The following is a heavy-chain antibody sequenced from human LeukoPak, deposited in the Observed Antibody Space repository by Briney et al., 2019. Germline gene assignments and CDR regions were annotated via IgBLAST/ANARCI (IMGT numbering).Heavy chain of an antibody. Sequence: SETLSLTCTVSGASISSGEYYWSWIRQPPGKGLEWIGEINHSGSTNYNPSLKSRVTISVDTSKNQFSLKLSSVTAADTAVYYCARGYCTNAVCSLGPTQAWGQGTLVTVSS. J-gene: IGHJ4*02. CDR1: GASISSGEYY. V-gene: IGHV4-39*07. CDR3: ARGYCTNAVCSLGPTQA. D-gene: IGHD2-8*01. CDR2: INHSGST.